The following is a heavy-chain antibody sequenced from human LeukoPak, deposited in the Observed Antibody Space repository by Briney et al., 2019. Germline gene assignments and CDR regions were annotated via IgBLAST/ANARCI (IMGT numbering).Heavy chain of an antibody. J-gene: IGHJ4*02. CDR2: IIPIFGTA. CDR1: GYTFTNYG. CDR3: ARGVRNSGSYYVDY. D-gene: IGHD1-26*01. V-gene: IGHV1-69*13. Sequence: ASVKVSCKTSGYTFTNYGISWVRQAPGLGLEWMGGIIPIFGTANYAQKFQGRVTITADESTSTAFMELSSLRSEDTAVYYCARGVRNSGSYYVDYWGQGTLVTVSS.